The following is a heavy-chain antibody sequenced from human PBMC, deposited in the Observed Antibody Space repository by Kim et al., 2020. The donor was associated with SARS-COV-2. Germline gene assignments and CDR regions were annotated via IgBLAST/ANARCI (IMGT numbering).Heavy chain of an antibody. CDR3: VRDRGGGDFDF. CDR1: GDTFVSYM. V-gene: IGHV1-69*04. Sequence: SVKVSCKASGDTFVSYMLSWVRQAPGQGLDWVGRSIPSLNLPEYAQHFQDTVTITAVKSTNSAYMEPSSLRSEDTALYYCVRDRGGGDFDFWGQGTLVTVSS. D-gene: IGHD2-21*01. J-gene: IGHJ4*02. CDR2: SIPSLNLP.